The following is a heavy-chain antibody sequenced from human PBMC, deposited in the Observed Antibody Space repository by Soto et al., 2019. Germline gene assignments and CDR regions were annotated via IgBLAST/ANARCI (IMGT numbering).Heavy chain of an antibody. V-gene: IGHV1-69*12. CDR2: IIPIFGTA. CDR3: ARDRGPSSGYYPYWFDP. J-gene: IGHJ5*02. D-gene: IGHD3-22*01. CDR1: GGTFSSYA. Sequence: QVQLVQSGAEVKKPGSSVKVSCKASGGTFSSYAISWVRQAPGQGLEWMGEIIPIFGTANYAQKFQGRFTITADESTSTAYMELSRLRSEDTAVYYCARDRGPSSGYYPYWFDPWGQGTLVTVSS.